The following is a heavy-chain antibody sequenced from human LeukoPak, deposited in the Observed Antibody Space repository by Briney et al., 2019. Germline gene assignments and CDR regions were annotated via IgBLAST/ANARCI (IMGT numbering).Heavy chain of an antibody. CDR2: INPNSGGT. V-gene: IGHV1-2*02. Sequence: ASVKVSCKASGYTFTGYYMHWVRQAPGQGLEWMGWINPNSGGTNYAQKFQGRVTMTRDTSISTAYMELSRLRSDVTAVYYCAREEDYYDSSGYYDFDYWGQGTLVTVSS. CDR3: AREEDYYDSSGYYDFDY. CDR1: GYTFTGYY. D-gene: IGHD3-22*01. J-gene: IGHJ4*02.